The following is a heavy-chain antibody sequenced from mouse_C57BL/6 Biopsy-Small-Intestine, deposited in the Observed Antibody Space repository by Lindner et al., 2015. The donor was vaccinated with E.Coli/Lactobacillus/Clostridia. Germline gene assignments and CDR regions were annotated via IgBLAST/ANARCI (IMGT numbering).Heavy chain of an antibody. V-gene: IGHV1S14*01. D-gene: IGHD2-3*01. CDR3: ARGEGDGYNSDAFDI. CDR2: IIPIFGIV. J-gene: IGHJ1*01. Sequence: SVKVSCKASGGTFSSHAISWVRQAPGQGLEWMGRIIPIFGIVNYAKKFQDRVKITADKSTGTAYVELSSLRSEDTAFYFCARGEGDGYNSDAFDIWGQGTMVTVSS. CDR1: GGTFSSHA.